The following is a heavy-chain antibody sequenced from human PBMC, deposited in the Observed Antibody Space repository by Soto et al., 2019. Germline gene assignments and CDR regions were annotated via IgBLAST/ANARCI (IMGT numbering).Heavy chain of an antibody. J-gene: IGHJ5*02. V-gene: IGHV4-31*03. CDR3: ARAVTMVRGANWFDT. CDR1: GGSISSGGYY. CDR2: IYYSGST. D-gene: IGHD3-10*01. Sequence: SETLSLTCTVSGGSISSGGYYWSWIRQHPGKGLEWIGYIYYSGSTYYNPSLKSRVTISVDTSKNQFSLKLSSVTAADTAVYYCARAVTMVRGANWFDTWGQGTLVTVSS.